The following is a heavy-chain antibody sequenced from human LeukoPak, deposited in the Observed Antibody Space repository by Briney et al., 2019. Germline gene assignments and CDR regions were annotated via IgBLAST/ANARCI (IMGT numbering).Heavy chain of an antibody. CDR3: ARDAGYCSGGSCYSTYFDY. D-gene: IGHD2-15*01. Sequence: GGSLRLSCAASGFTFSSYSMNWVRQAPGKGLEWVSSISSSSSYIYYADSVKGRFTISRDNAKNSLYLQMNSLRAEGTAVYYCARDAGYCSGGSCYSTYFDYWGQGTLVTVSS. CDR1: GFTFSSYS. J-gene: IGHJ4*02. CDR2: ISSSSSYI. V-gene: IGHV3-21*01.